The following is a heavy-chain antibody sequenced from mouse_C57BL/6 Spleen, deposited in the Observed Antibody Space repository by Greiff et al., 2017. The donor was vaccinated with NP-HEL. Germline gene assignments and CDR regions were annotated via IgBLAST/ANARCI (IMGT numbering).Heavy chain of an antibody. Sequence: EVKVVESGPGLAKPSQTLSLTCSVTGYSITSDYWNWIRKFPGNKLEYMGYISYSGSTYYNPSLKSRISITRDTSKNQYYLQLHSVTTEDTATYYCARFPDGYYGYFDYWGQGTTLTVSS. CDR2: ISYSGST. CDR1: GYSITSDY. D-gene: IGHD2-3*01. V-gene: IGHV3-8*01. J-gene: IGHJ2*01. CDR3: ARFPDGYYGYFDY.